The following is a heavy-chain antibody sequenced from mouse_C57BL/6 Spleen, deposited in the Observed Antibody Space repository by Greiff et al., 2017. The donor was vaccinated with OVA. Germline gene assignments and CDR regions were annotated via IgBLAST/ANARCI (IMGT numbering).Heavy chain of an antibody. CDR1: GFNIKDDY. Sequence: VHVKQSGAELVRPGASVKLSCTASGFNIKDDYMHWVKQRPEQGLEWIGWIDPENGDTEYASKFQGKATITADTSSNTAYLQLSSLTSEDTAVYYCTTFGTPVADDWGQGTTLTVSS. J-gene: IGHJ2*01. V-gene: IGHV14-4*01. CDR2: IDPENGDT. CDR3: TTFGTPVADD. D-gene: IGHD1-1*01.